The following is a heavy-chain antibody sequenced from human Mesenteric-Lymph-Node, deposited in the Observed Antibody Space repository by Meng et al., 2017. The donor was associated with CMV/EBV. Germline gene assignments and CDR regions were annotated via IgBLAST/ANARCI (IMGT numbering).Heavy chain of an antibody. CDR1: GFTFSSYE. Sequence: GESLKISCEASGFTFSSYEMNWVRQAPGKGLEWVSSISSSSSYIYYADSVKGRFTISRDNAKNSLYLQMNSLRAEDTAVYYCARDGGGSYDFWSGYHTWGQGTLVTVSS. CDR3: ARDGGGSYDFWSGYHT. CDR2: ISSSSSYI. D-gene: IGHD3-3*01. J-gene: IGHJ5*02. V-gene: IGHV3-21*01.